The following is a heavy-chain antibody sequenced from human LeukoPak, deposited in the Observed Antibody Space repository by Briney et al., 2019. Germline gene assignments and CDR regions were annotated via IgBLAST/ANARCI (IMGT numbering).Heavy chain of an antibody. D-gene: IGHD5-12*01. V-gene: IGHV4-39*07. CDR2: IYDSGST. J-gene: IGHJ3*02. CDR1: GGSIRSSYYY. Sequence: SETLSLTCTVSGGSIRSSYYYWGWIRQPPGKGLEWIGSIYDSGSTYYNPSLKSRVTISVDTSKNQFSLKLSSVTAADTAVYYCARGRQRWLQSGAFDIWGQGTMVTVSS. CDR3: ARGRQRWLQSGAFDI.